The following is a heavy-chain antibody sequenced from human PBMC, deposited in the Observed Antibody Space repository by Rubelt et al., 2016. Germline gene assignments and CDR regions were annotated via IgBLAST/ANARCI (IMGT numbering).Heavy chain of an antibody. J-gene: IGHJ4*02. V-gene: IGHV4-59*08. CDR3: ARHDSSSSAFDY. D-gene: IGHD6-13*01. CDR2: GGT. Sequence: GGTNYNPSLKSRVTISVDTSKNQFSLKLSSVTAADTAVYYCARHDSSSSAFDYWGQGTLVTVSS.